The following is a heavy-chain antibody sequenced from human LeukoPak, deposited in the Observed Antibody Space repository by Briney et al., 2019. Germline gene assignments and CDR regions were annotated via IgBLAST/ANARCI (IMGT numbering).Heavy chain of an antibody. CDR3: AKGPYSGSYHQLDY. D-gene: IGHD1-26*01. CDR1: GFTFSSYA. Sequence: GGSLRLSCAASGFTFSSYAMSWVRQAPGKGLEWVSAISGSGGSTYYADSVKGRFTISRDNSKNTLYLQMNSLRAEDTAVYYCAKGPYSGSYHQLDYWGQGILVTVSS. J-gene: IGHJ4*02. V-gene: IGHV3-23*01. CDR2: ISGSGGST.